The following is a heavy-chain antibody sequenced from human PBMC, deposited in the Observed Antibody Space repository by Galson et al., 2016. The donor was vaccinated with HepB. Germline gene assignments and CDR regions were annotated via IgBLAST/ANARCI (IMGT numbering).Heavy chain of an antibody. CDR3: ARGPPPHCTRTSCSMGTFEV. CDR1: GLTFSDYW. Sequence: LRLSCAASGLTFSDYWMVWVRQVPGKGLQWVASIKQDGSETYYVDSVKGRFTISRDNAKNSLYLQLNSLRADDAAVYYCARGPPPHCTRTSCSMGTFEVWGQGTMVTVSS. D-gene: IGHD2-2*01. CDR2: IKQDGSET. V-gene: IGHV3-7*01. J-gene: IGHJ3*01.